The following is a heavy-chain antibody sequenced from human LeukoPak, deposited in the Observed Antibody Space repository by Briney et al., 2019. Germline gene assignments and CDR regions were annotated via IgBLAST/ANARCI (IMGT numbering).Heavy chain of an antibody. D-gene: IGHD4-23*01. Sequence: SETLSLTCTVSGGSISSSSYYWGWIRQPPGKGLEWIGSIHYSGSTYYNPSLKSRVTISVDTSKNQFSLKLSSVTAADTAVYYCARLQNYGGAPSYFDLWGRGTLVTVSS. V-gene: IGHV4-39*01. J-gene: IGHJ2*01. CDR2: IHYSGST. CDR3: ARLQNYGGAPSYFDL. CDR1: GGSISSSSYY.